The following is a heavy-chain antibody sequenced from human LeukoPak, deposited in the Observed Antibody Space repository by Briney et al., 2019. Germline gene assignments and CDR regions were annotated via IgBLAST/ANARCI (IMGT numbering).Heavy chain of an antibody. CDR3: AKGSRGSGSYYIPRWFDP. V-gene: IGHV3-64*01. Sequence: GGSLRLSCAASEFTFSTYSMNWVRQAPGKGLEYVSAISSNGGSTYYANSVKGRFTISRDNSKNTLYLQMNSLRAEDTAVYYCAKGSRGSGSYYIPRWFDPWGQGTLVTVSS. CDR2: ISSNGGST. J-gene: IGHJ5*02. CDR1: EFTFSTYS. D-gene: IGHD3-10*01.